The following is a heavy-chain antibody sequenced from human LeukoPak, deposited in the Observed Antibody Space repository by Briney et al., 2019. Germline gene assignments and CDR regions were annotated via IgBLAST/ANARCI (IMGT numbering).Heavy chain of an antibody. Sequence: GGSLRLSCAASGFTFSSYAMSWVRQAPGKGLEWVSAISGSGGSTYYADSVKGRFTISRDNSRNTLYLQMNSLRAEDTAVYYCAKDLNLRGYCDYWGQGTLVTVSS. D-gene: IGHD1-14*01. CDR3: AKDLNLRGYCDY. J-gene: IGHJ4*02. CDR2: ISGSGGST. CDR1: GFTFSSYA. V-gene: IGHV3-23*01.